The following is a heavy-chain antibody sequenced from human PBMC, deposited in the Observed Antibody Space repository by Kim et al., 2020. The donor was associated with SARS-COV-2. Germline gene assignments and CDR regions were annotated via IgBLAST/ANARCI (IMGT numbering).Heavy chain of an antibody. D-gene: IGHD3-10*02. V-gene: IGHV3-74*01. CDR1: GFTFSSYW. CDR3: ARGRLFGEPYGAFDI. Sequence: GGSLRLSCAASGFTFSSYWMHWVRQAPGKGLVWVSRINSDGSSTSYADSVKGRFTISRDNAKNTLYLQMNSLRAEDTAVYYCARGRLFGEPYGAFDIWGQGTMVTVSS. J-gene: IGHJ3*02. CDR2: INSDGSST.